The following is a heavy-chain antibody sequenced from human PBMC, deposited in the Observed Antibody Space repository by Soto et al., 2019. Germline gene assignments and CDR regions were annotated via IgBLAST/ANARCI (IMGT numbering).Heavy chain of an antibody. J-gene: IGHJ5*02. CDR1: GFTFSRYY. CDR3: AKSPRHEGCSGCPPDWFDP. CDR2: ISGSGGTT. V-gene: IGHV3-23*01. D-gene: IGHD5-12*01. Sequence: EVQLLESGGGFLQPGGSLRLSCAASGFTFSRYYMSWVRQAPGKGLEWVSGISGSGGTTYYADSVKGRFTISRDNSENTLNLQLNSLRAEDTALYYCAKSPRHEGCSGCPPDWFDPWGQGTLVTVSS.